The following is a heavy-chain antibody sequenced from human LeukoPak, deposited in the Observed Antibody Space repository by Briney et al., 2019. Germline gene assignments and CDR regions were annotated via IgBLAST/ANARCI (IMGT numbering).Heavy chain of an antibody. D-gene: IGHD1-26*01. Sequence: GGSLRLSCAASGFTFSSYSTNWVRQAPGKGLEWVSSISSSSSYIYYADSVKGRFTISRDNAKNSLYLQVNSLRAEDTAVYYCARRPLVGATAFDYWGQGTLVTVSS. CDR2: ISSSSSYI. J-gene: IGHJ4*02. CDR3: ARRPLVGATAFDY. V-gene: IGHV3-21*01. CDR1: GFTFSSYS.